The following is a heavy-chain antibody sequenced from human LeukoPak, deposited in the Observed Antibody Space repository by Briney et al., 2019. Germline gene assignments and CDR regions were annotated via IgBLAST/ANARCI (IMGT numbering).Heavy chain of an antibody. Sequence: PGGSLRLSCAASGFIFSNYWMSWVRQAPGKGLEWVANIKQDGSEKYYVDSVKGRFTISRDNAKNSLYLQMNSLGAEDTAVYYCASGSAFDCWGQGILVTVSS. CDR1: GFIFSNYW. J-gene: IGHJ4*02. D-gene: IGHD2-15*01. CDR3: ASGSAFDC. V-gene: IGHV3-7*01. CDR2: IKQDGSEK.